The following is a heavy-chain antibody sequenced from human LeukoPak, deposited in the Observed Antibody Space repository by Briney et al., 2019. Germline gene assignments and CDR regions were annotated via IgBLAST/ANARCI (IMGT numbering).Heavy chain of an antibody. CDR1: GGTFGSYA. CDR2: IIPIFGIA. Sequence: GSSVKVSCKASGGTFGSYAISWVRQAPGQGLEWMGRIIPIFGIANYAQKFQGRVTITADKSTSTAYMELSSLRSEDTAVYYCAREAVDSSGSESDYWGQGTLVTVSS. D-gene: IGHD3-22*01. CDR3: AREAVDSSGSESDY. J-gene: IGHJ4*02. V-gene: IGHV1-69*04.